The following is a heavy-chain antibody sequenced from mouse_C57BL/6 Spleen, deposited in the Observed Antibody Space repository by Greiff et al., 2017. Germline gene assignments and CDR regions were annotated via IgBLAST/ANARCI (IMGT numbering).Heavy chain of an antibody. CDR3: ERWDDYDFDY. D-gene: IGHD2-4*01. J-gene: IGHJ2*01. CDR2: INPSSGYT. Sequence: QVQLQQSGAELVKPGASVKLSCKASGYTFTSYWMHWVKQRPGQGLEWIGYINPSSGYTKYNQKFKDKATLTADKSSSTAYMQLSILTSEDSAVYYCERWDDYDFDYWGQGTTLTVSS. CDR1: GYTFTSYW. V-gene: IGHV1-7*01.